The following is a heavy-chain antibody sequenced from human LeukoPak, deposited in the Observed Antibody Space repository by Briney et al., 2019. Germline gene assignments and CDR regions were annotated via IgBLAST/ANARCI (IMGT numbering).Heavy chain of an antibody. CDR3: ARRGYDSSGYYYDY. V-gene: IGHV4-4*09. CDR1: GGSISSYY. CDR2: IYTSGST. D-gene: IGHD3-22*01. J-gene: IGHJ4*02. Sequence: SETLSLTCTVSGGSISSYYWSWIRQPLGKGLEWIGYIYTSGSTNYNPSLKSRVTISVDTSKNQFSLKLSSVTAADTAVYYCARRGYDSSGYYYDYWGQGTLVTVSS.